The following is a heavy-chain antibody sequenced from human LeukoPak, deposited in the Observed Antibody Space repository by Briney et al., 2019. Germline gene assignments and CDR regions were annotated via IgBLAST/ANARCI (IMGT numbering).Heavy chain of an antibody. Sequence: GESLKISCQGSGYSFTGYWIGWVRQMPGKGLEWMGIIYPGDSDTRYSPSFQGQVTISADKSISTAYLQWSSLKASDTAMYYCARSRDFWSGYYPNWFDPWGQGTLVTVSS. D-gene: IGHD3-3*01. V-gene: IGHV5-51*01. CDR2: IYPGDSDT. CDR3: ARSRDFWSGYYPNWFDP. J-gene: IGHJ5*02. CDR1: GYSFTGYW.